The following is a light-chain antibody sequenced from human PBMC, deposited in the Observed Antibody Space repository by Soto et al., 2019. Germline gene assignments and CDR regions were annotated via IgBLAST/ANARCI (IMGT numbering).Light chain of an antibody. CDR1: QRVDSNC. Sequence: SKSAGTLSLTQGEGATLSCRASQRVDSNCLAWYQQRPGQAPRLLIYGASSRATGIPDRFSGSGSGTDFTLTISRLEPEDFAVYYCQQYGRSPNTFGQGTKVDIK. J-gene: IGKJ1*01. CDR3: QQYGRSPNT. V-gene: IGKV3-20*01. CDR2: GAS.